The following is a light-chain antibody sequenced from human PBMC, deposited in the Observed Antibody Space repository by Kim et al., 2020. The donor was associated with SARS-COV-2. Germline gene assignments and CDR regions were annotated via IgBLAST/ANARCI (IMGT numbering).Light chain of an antibody. CDR2: GKN. CDR3: NFRDSSGRV. CDR1: SLRSYY. Sequence: SSELTQDPAVSVALGQTVRITCQGDSLRSYYASWYQQKPGQAPVLVIYGKNNRPSGIPDRFSGSSSGNTASLTITGAQAEDEADYYCNFRDSSGRVVGGG. J-gene: IGLJ3*02. V-gene: IGLV3-19*01.